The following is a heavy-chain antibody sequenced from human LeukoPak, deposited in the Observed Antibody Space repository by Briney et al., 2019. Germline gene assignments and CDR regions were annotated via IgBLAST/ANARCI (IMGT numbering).Heavy chain of an antibody. Sequence: GESLKISCKGSGYSFTNYWIGWVRQMPGKGLKWMGIIYPGDSDTRYSPSFQGQVTISADKSISTAYLQWSSLKASDTAMYYCARRDARPGRPVDYWGQGTLVTVSS. CDR3: ARRDARPGRPVDY. V-gene: IGHV5-51*01. D-gene: IGHD2-2*01. CDR1: GYSFTNYW. J-gene: IGHJ4*02. CDR2: IYPGDSDT.